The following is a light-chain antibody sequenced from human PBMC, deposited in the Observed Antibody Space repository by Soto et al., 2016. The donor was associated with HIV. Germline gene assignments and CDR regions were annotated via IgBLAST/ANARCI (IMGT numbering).Light chain of an antibody. Sequence: IQMTQSPSTLSASIGDRVTMTCRASQNINAWVAWYQQRPGKSPHLLVYQASNLENGVPSRFSGSGSGTEFTLTINNILPDDAATYYCQQYNYFPITFGQGTRLDIK. J-gene: IGKJ5*01. V-gene: IGKV1-5*03. CDR3: QQYNYFPIT. CDR2: QAS. CDR1: QNINAW.